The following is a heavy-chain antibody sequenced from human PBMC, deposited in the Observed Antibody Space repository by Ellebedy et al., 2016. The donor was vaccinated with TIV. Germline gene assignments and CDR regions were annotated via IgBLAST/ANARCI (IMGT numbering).Heavy chain of an antibody. Sequence: ASVKVSCKASGYTFTGHYMHWVRQAPGQGLEWMGWINPNSGGTNYAQKFQGRVTMTRDTSISTAYMELSRLRSDDTAVYYCARALHIAAAGTRWGQGTLVTVSS. CDR3: ARALHIAAAGTR. CDR1: GYTFTGHY. J-gene: IGHJ4*02. CDR2: INPNSGGT. D-gene: IGHD6-13*01. V-gene: IGHV1-2*02.